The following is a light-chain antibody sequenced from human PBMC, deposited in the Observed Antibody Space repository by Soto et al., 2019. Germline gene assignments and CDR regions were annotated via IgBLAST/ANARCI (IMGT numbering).Light chain of an antibody. CDR1: QAVPNN. V-gene: IGKV1-9*01. J-gene: IGKJ4*01. CDR3: QQVKTYPRT. CDR2: EES. Sequence: DIHLTQSPSFLSASVGDRVTITCRPSQAVPNNMAWYQQKPGKPPKLLIYEESTLHSGVPSRFSGRKSWTQFTLTIDSLQPEDFATYYCQQVKTYPRTFGGGTNVDIK.